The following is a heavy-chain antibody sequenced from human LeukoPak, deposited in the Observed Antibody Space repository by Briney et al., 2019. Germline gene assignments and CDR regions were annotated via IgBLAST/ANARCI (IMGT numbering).Heavy chain of an antibody. V-gene: IGHV5-51*01. CDR3: ARQKGYDFWSGPNYYYYYMDV. CDR1: GYSSTTYS. CDR2: IYPGDSDT. Sequence: GESLKISSTGSGYSSTTYSIGWMRQMPGKGLEWIGIIYPGDSDTRYSPSFQGQVTISADKSISTAYLQWSSLKTSDTAMYYCARQKGYDFWSGPNYYYYYMDVWGKGTTVTVSS. D-gene: IGHD3-3*01. J-gene: IGHJ6*03.